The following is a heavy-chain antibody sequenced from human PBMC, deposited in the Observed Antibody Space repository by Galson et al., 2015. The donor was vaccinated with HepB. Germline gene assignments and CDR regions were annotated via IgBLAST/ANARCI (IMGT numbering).Heavy chain of an antibody. J-gene: IGHJ4*02. CDR3: ARGLWRGATHFDY. Sequence: SVKVSCKASGYTFTSYGISWVRQAPGRGLEWMGWISAYNGNTHYAQKLQGRVTMTPDTSTSTAYMELRSLISDDTAVYYCARGLWRGATHFDYWGQGTLVTVSS. V-gene: IGHV1-18*01. CDR2: ISAYNGNT. D-gene: IGHD1-26*01. CDR1: GYTFTSYG.